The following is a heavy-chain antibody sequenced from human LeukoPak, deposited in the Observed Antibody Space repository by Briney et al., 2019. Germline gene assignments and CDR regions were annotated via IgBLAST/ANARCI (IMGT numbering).Heavy chain of an antibody. CDR1: GFTFSSYS. Sequence: GGSLRLSCAASGFTFSSYSMNWVRQAPGKGLEWVSYISSSSTIYYADSVKGRFTISRDNAKNSLYLQMNSLRAEDTAVYYCARGLDHYYDSSGYYPEHFDYWGQGTLVTVSS. V-gene: IGHV3-48*04. CDR3: ARGLDHYYDSSGYYPEHFDY. CDR2: ISSSSTI. J-gene: IGHJ4*02. D-gene: IGHD3-22*01.